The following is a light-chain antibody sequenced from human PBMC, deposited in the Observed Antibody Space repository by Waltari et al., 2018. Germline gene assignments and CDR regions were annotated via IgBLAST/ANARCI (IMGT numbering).Light chain of an antibody. CDR2: VNSDGSH. J-gene: IGLJ3*02. V-gene: IGLV4-69*01. CDR1: SGHSSNI. CDR3: QTGGHGTWV. Sequence: QLVLTQSPSVSASLGASVKLTCTLSSGHSSNIIPWPQQQPEKGPRYLMKVNSDGSHSKGDEIPDRFSGSSSGAERYLTISSLQSEDEADYYCQTGGHGTWVFGGGTKLTVL.